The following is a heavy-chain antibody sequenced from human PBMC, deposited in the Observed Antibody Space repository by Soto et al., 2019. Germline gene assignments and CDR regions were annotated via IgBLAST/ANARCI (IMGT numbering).Heavy chain of an antibody. CDR1: GGTFRSST. CDR2: IIPILGIA. J-gene: IGHJ6*02. CDR3: AGDREYGESNCMDV. D-gene: IGHD4-17*01. V-gene: IGHV1-69*08. Sequence: QVQLVQSGAEVKKPGSSVKVFCKASGGTFRSSTISWVRQAPGQGLEWMGRIIPILGIANYAQKFQGRVTITADKTTSAAYMELSSMRSEDTAVYDCAGDREYGESNCMDVWGQGNTVTFSS.